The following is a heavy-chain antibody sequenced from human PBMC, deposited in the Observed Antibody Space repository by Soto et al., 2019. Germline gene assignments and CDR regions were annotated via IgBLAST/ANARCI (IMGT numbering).Heavy chain of an antibody. CDR2: ISGSGCST. V-gene: IGHV3-23*01. Sequence: PGGSLRLSCAASGFTFSSYAMSWVRQAPGKGLEWVSAISGSGCSTYYADSVRGRFTISRDNSKNTLYLQMNSLRAEDTAVYYCAKDLYGGNYFDYWGQGTLVTVSS. D-gene: IGHD4-17*01. CDR3: AKDLYGGNYFDY. CDR1: GFTFSSYA. J-gene: IGHJ4*02.